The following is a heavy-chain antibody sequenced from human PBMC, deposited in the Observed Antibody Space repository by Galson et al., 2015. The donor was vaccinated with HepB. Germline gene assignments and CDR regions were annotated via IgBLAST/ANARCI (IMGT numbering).Heavy chain of an antibody. V-gene: IGHV3-21*01. CDR2: ISSSSSYI. CDR1: GFTFSSYS. CDR3: ARDAIGYCSSTSCYRNYYYYYGMDV. J-gene: IGHJ6*02. D-gene: IGHD2-2*03. Sequence: SLRLSCAASGFTFSSYSMNWVRQAPGKGLEWVSSISSSSSYIYYADSVKGRFTISRDNAKNSLYLQMNSLRAEDTAVYYCARDAIGYCSSTSCYRNYYYYYGMDVWGQGTTVTVSS.